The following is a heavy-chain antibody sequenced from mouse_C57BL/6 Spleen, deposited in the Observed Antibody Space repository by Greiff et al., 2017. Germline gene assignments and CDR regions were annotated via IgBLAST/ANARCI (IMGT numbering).Heavy chain of an antibody. J-gene: IGHJ2*01. V-gene: IGHV1-82*01. CDR2: IYPGDGDT. CDR3: ARAYGSSSFFDY. CDR1: GYAFSSSW. D-gene: IGHD1-1*01. Sequence: QVQPQQSGPELVKPGASVKISCKASGYAFSSSWMNWVKQRPGKGLEWIGRIYPGDGDTNYNGKFKGKATLTADKSSSTAYMQLSSLTSEDSAVYFCARAYGSSSFFDYWGQGTTLTVSS.